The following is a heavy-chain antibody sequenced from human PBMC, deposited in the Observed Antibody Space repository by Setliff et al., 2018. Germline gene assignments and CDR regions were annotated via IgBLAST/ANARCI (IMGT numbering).Heavy chain of an antibody. J-gene: IGHJ3*02. V-gene: IGHV3-7*01. D-gene: IGHD3-22*01. CDR1: GFSFSRHW. CDR3: VRDDADNYDAFDN. Sequence: GGSLRLSCVVSGFSFSRHWMSWVRQAPGKGLEWVADIKQDGSTKYYLDSVKGRFTISRDNAKRSLYLQMNGLRADDTGAYYCVRDDADNYDAFDNWGQGTLVTVS. CDR2: IKQDGSTK.